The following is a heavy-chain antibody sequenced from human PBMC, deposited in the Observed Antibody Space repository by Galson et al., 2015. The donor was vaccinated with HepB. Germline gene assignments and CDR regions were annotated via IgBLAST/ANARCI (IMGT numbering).Heavy chain of an antibody. J-gene: IGHJ4*02. D-gene: IGHD3-10*01. CDR2: INAGNGNA. CDR1: GYTFTSYA. V-gene: IGHV1-3*01. CDR3: ARGSGSGWLRPFDY. Sequence: SVKVSCKASGYTFTSYAMHWVRQAPGQRLEWMGWINAGNGNAKYSQKFQGRVTITRDTSASTAYMELSSLRSEDTAVYYCARGSGSGWLRPFDYWGQGTLVTVSS.